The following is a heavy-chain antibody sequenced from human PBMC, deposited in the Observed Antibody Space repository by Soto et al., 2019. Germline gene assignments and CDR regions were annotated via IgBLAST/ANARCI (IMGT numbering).Heavy chain of an antibody. Sequence: PVGSLRLSCAASGFTFSSYAMSWVRQAPGKGLEWVSAISGSGGSTYYADSVKGRFTISRDNSKNTLYLQMNSLRAEDTAVYYCAKDGYGDYAFDYWGQGTLVTVSS. CDR2: ISGSGGST. CDR3: AKDGYGDYAFDY. V-gene: IGHV3-23*01. CDR1: GFTFSSYA. J-gene: IGHJ4*02. D-gene: IGHD4-17*01.